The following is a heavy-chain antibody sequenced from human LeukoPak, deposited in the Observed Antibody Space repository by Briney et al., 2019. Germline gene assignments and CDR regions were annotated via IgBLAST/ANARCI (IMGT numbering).Heavy chain of an antibody. CDR3: ASSFLEWLPPY. CDR1: GFTFSDYY. V-gene: IGHV3-11*01. Sequence: GGSLRPSCAASGFTFSDYYMSWVRQAPGKGLEWVSHISWSGSTIYYADSVKGRFTISRDNAKNSLYLQMNSLRAEDTAVYYCASSFLEWLPPYWGQGTLVTVSS. CDR2: ISWSGSTI. J-gene: IGHJ4*02. D-gene: IGHD3-3*01.